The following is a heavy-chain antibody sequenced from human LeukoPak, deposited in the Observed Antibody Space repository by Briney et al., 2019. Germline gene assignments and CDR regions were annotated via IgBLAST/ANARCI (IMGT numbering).Heavy chain of an antibody. Sequence: ASVKVSCKASGYTFSNYYMYWVRQAPGQGLEWMGIINPGDGSTRYAPKFQGRVTMTRDTSTRTVYMELSSLRSEDRAVYYCARMVYCSSISCSYYYYYMDVWAKGTTVTVSS. CDR3: ARMVYCSSISCSYYYYYMDV. J-gene: IGHJ6*03. D-gene: IGHD2-2*01. V-gene: IGHV1-46*01. CDR1: GYTFSNYY. CDR2: INPGDGST.